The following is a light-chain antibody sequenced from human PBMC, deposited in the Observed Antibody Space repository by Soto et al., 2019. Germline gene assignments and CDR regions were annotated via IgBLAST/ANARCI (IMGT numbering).Light chain of an antibody. CDR1: SSDVGAYNS. V-gene: IGLV2-14*03. CDR2: EVS. J-gene: IGLJ2*01. Sequence: QSALTQSASVSGSPGQSITISCTGTSSDVGAYNSVSWYQQHPGKAPKLMIFEVSNRPSGISNRFSGSKSGNTASLTISGLQAEDEADYYCSSYTTSTTVVFGGGTKLTVL. CDR3: SSYTTSTTVV.